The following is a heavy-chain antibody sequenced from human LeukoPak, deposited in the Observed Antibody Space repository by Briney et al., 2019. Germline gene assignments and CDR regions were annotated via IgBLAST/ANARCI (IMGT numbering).Heavy chain of an antibody. J-gene: IGHJ3*02. V-gene: IGHV4-61*02. CDR1: GGSISSGSYY. D-gene: IGHD2-2*01. CDR3: ASYCSSTSCPHRRAFDI. Sequence: SQTLSLTCTVSGGSISSGSYYWSWIRQPAGKGLEWIGRIYTSGSTYYNPPLKSRVTISVDRSKNQFSLQLSSVSAADTAVYYCASYCSSTSCPHRRAFDIWGQGTMVTVSS. CDR2: IYTSGST.